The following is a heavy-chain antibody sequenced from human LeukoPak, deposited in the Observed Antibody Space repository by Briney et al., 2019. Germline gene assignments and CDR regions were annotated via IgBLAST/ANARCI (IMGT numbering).Heavy chain of an antibody. V-gene: IGHV1-2*02. D-gene: IGHD3-3*01. CDR2: INPNSGGT. CDR3: AGYYDFWSGFASTNWFDP. Sequence: ASVKVSCKASGYTFTGYYMHWVRQAPGQGLEWMGWINPNSGGTNYAQKFQGRVTMTRDTSISTAYMELSRLRSDDTAVYYCAGYYDFWSGFASTNWFDPWGQGTLVTVSS. CDR1: GYTFTGYY. J-gene: IGHJ5*02.